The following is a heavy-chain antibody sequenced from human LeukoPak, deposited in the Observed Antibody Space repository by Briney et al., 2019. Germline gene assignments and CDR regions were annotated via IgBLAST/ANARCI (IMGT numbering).Heavy chain of an antibody. Sequence: GGSLRLSCAASGLTFSSYAMSWVRQAPGKGLEWVSAISGSGGSTYYADSVKGRFTISRDNSENTVYLQMNSLRAEDTAVYYCVRGQEMAQPRDIDYWGQGTLVTVSS. D-gene: IGHD5-24*01. V-gene: IGHV3-23*01. CDR3: VRGQEMAQPRDIDY. J-gene: IGHJ4*02. CDR2: ISGSGGST. CDR1: GLTFSSYA.